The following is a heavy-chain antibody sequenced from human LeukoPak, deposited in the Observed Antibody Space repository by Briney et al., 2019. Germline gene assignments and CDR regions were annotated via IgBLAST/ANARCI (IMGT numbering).Heavy chain of an antibody. CDR2: ISYDGSNK. CDR1: GFTFNSYA. J-gene: IGHJ5*02. D-gene: IGHD2-2*01. CDR3: AKEFTGGYAFYH. Sequence: PGRSLRLSCAASGFTFNSYAMHWVRQAPGKGLEWVAVISYDGSNKYCADSVKGRFTISRDNSKNTLYLQVNSLTAEDTAVYYCAKEFTGGYAFYHWGQGTLVTVSS. V-gene: IGHV3-30*18.